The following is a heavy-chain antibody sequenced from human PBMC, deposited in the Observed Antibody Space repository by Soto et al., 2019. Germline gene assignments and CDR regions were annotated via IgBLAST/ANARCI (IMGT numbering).Heavy chain of an antibody. CDR2: IYYSGST. D-gene: IGHD5-12*01. V-gene: IGHV4-59*01. CDR3: ARGLEATKVDY. Sequence: SETLSLTCTVSGGSISSYYWSWIRQPPGKGLEWIGYIYYSGSTNYNPSLKSRVTISVDTSKNQFSLKLSSVTAADTAVYYCARGLEATKVDYWGQGTLVTVSS. J-gene: IGHJ4*02. CDR1: GGSISSYY.